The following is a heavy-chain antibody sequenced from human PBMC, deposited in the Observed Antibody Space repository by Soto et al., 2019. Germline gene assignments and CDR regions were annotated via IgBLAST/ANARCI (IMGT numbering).Heavy chain of an antibody. Sequence: PSQTLSLTCAISGESVSSNSAAWSWIRQSPSRGLEWLGRTFYRSKWYNDYAVSVKGRITINPDTSKNQFSLQLNSVTPEDTAVYYCAKEGGNHYYYYAMDVWGQGTTVTVSS. V-gene: IGHV6-1*01. J-gene: IGHJ6*02. CDR3: AKEGGNHYYYYAMDV. D-gene: IGHD1-26*01. CDR1: GESVSSNSAA. CDR2: TFYRSKWYN.